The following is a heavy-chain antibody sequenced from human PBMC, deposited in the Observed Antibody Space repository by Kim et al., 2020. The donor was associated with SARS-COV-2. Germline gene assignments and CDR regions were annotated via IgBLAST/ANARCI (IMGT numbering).Heavy chain of an antibody. Sequence: SETLSLTCTVSGGSVSSGSYYWSWIRQPPGKGLEWIGYIYYSGSTNYNPSLKSRVTISVDTSKNQFSLKLSSVTAADTAVYYCARALVVGQHLAKNNWCDPGGQVALVTVTS. CDR3: ARALVVGQHLAKNNWCDP. CDR2: IYYSGST. V-gene: IGHV4-61*01. D-gene: IGHD6-13*01. CDR1: GGSVSSGSYY. J-gene: IGHJ5*02.